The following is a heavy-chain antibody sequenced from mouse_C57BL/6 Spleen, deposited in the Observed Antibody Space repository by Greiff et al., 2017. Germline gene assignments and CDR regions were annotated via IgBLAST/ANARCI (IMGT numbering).Heavy chain of an antibody. CDR1: GFTFSDYY. J-gene: IGHJ1*03. Sequence: EVQLVESEGGLVQPGRSLKLSCTASGFTFSDYYMAWVRQVPEKGLEWVANINYDGSSTYYLDSLKSRFIISRDNAKNILYLQMSSLESEDTATYYCARDRGIYYRSSYFHVWGTGTTVTVSS. CDR3: ARDRGIYYRSSYFHV. CDR2: INYDGSST. D-gene: IGHD1-1*01. V-gene: IGHV5-16*01.